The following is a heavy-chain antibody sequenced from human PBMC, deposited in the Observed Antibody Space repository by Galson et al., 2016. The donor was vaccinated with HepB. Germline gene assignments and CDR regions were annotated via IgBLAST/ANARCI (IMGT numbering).Heavy chain of an antibody. CDR1: DFSLFTSGVG. D-gene: IGHD1-1*01. V-gene: IGHV2-5*02. CDR3: AHSLGGKNWNWFDP. Sequence: PALVTPTPTLTLTCTFSDFSLFTSGVGVGWIRQPPGKALEWLALVYWDDDNRYSPSLKSRLTITKDTSKNQVVLTMTNIDPVDTAAYYCAHSLGGKNWNWFDPWGQGILVTVSS. CDR2: VYWDDDN. J-gene: IGHJ5*02.